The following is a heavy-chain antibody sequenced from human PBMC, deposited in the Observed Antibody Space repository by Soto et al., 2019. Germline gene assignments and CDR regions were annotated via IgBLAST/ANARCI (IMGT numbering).Heavy chain of an antibody. CDR2: IYPGDSEA. CDR3: VIHRDSRSWYPDN. CDR1: GYRFNSFW. J-gene: IGHJ4*02. Sequence: GESLKISCKASGYRFNSFWIGWVPQMPGKGLEWMGFIYPGDSEARYGPSFQGQVPISADESINTAYLQWSNLNASDSAIYFCVIHRDSRSWYPDNWGECMVVTVSS. V-gene: IGHV5-51*01. D-gene: IGHD1-20*01.